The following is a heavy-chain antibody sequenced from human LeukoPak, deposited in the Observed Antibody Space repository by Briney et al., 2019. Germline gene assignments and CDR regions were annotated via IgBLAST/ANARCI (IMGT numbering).Heavy chain of an antibody. Sequence: ASVKVSCKASGYTFTSYGISWVRQAPGQGREWMGWISAYNGNTNYAQKLQGRVTMTTDTSTSTAYMELRSLRSDDTAVYYCATGRGIAARRDYYYYMDVWGKGTTVTVSS. J-gene: IGHJ6*03. D-gene: IGHD6-6*01. CDR2: ISAYNGNT. CDR1: GYTFTSYG. CDR3: ATGRGIAARRDYYYYMDV. V-gene: IGHV1-18*01.